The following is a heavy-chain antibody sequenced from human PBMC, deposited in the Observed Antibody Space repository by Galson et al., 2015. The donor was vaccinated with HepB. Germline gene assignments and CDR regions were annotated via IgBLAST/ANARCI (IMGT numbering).Heavy chain of an antibody. CDR3: ARGGRVGAPSYYYYVIDV. V-gene: IGHV5-51*01. D-gene: IGHD1-26*01. CDR1: GYSFTSYW. CDR2: IYPGDSDT. Sequence: QSGAEVKKPGESLKISCKGSGYSFTSYWIGWVRQMPGKGLEWMGIIYPGDSDTRYSPSFQGQVTISADKSISTAYLQWSSLKASDTAMYYCARGGRVGAPSYYYYVIDVWVQGTTVTDSS. J-gene: IGHJ6*02.